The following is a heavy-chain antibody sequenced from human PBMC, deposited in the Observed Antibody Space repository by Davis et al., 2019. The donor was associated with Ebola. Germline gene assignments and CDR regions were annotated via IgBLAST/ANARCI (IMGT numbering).Heavy chain of an antibody. D-gene: IGHD4-17*01. CDR3: ASSAGTPVTTGY. CDR1: GYTFTTYD. CDR2: MNPNSGNT. V-gene: IGHV1-8*01. J-gene: IGHJ4*02. Sequence: AASSQVSCKASGYTFTTYDINWLRQATGQGLEWMGWMNPNSGNTGYAQNFQGRVTMTRNTSISTAYMELSSLRSEDTAVYYCASSAGTPVTTGYWGQGTLVTVSS.